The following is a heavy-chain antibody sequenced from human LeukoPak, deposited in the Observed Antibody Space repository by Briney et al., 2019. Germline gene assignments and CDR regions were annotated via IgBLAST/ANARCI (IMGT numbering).Heavy chain of an antibody. V-gene: IGHV3-23*01. Sequence: GGSLRLSCVASGLTFSSYAMSWVRQAPGKGLEWVSAISGSGVSTYYADSVKGRFTISRDNSKNTLYLQMNSLRAEDTAVHYCAKAKGTVGAALDHWGQGTLVTVSS. D-gene: IGHD1-26*01. CDR3: AKAKGTVGAALDH. CDR1: GLTFSSYA. J-gene: IGHJ4*02. CDR2: ISGSGVST.